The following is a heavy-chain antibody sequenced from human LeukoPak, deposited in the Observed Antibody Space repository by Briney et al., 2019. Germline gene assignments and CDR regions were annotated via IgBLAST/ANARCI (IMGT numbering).Heavy chain of an antibody. V-gene: IGHV5-51*01. CDR1: GYSFTSYW. CDR3: ARITSYYYDSSGYHGDAFDI. D-gene: IGHD3-22*01. J-gene: IGHJ3*02. CDR2: IYPVDSDT. Sequence: GESLKISCKGSGYSFTSYWIGWVRQMPGKGLEWMGIIYPVDSDTRYSPSFQGQVTISADKSISTAYLQWSSLKASDTAMYYCARITSYYYDSSGYHGDAFDIWGQGTMVTVSS.